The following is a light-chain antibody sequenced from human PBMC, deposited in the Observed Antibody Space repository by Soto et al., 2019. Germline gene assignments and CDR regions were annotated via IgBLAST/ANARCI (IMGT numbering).Light chain of an antibody. CDR1: QSVSIN. Sequence: EIVMTQSPATLSVSPGERVTLSCRASQSVSINLAWYQQKPGQAPRLLIYGASTRATGIPARFSGSGSGTEFTLTISSLQSEDFPVYYCQQYNNWPLTFGQGTKVEIK. J-gene: IGKJ1*01. V-gene: IGKV3-15*01. CDR3: QQYNNWPLT. CDR2: GAS.